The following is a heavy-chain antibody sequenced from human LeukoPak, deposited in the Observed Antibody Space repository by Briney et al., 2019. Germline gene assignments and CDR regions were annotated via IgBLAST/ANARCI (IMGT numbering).Heavy chain of an antibody. J-gene: IGHJ4*02. V-gene: IGHV3-33*01. CDR2: IWYDGSKK. Sequence: GRSLRLSCAASGFTFSSYGMHWVRQAPGKGLEWVAVIWYDGSKKFYADSVKGRFTISRDNSKNTLYLQMNSLRAEDTAVYYCARETTTLDYWGQGTLVTVSS. D-gene: IGHD1-26*01. CDR1: GFTFSSYG. CDR3: ARETTTLDY.